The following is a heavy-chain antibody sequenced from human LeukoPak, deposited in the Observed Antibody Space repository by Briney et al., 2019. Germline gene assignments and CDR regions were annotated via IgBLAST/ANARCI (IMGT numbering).Heavy chain of an antibody. V-gene: IGHV4-59*11. D-gene: IGHD6-13*01. J-gene: IGHJ4*02. Sequence: KASETLSLTCSVSGGSISRHYWTWIRQPPGKGLEWIGFVHHSGSTNYNPSLKSRVTTSLDTSKNQISLHLRSVTAAGTAVYYCARPKAAGAFDYWGQGIRVIVSS. CDR2: VHHSGST. CDR1: GGSISRHY. CDR3: ARPKAAGAFDY.